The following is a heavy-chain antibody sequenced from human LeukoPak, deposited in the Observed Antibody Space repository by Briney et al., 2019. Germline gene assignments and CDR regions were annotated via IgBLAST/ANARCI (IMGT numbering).Heavy chain of an antibody. CDR1: GFTFSSYW. Sequence: GGSLRLSCAASGFTFSSYWMSWVRQAPGKGLEWVAHIKQDGSEKYYVDSVKGRFTISRDNAKNSLYLQMNSLRAEDTAVYYCARDKEFGDYYYYYYMDVWGKGTTVTISS. V-gene: IGHV3-7*01. D-gene: IGHD2-21*02. J-gene: IGHJ6*03. CDR3: ARDKEFGDYYYYYYMDV. CDR2: IKQDGSEK.